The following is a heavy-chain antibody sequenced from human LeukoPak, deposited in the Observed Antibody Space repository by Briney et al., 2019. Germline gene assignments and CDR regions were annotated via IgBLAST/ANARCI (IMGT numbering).Heavy chain of an antibody. Sequence: GGSLRLSCAASGFTFSSYGMHWVRQAPGKGLEWVAVISYDGSNKYSADSVKGRFTISRDNSKNTLYLQMNSLRAEDTAVYYCAKLGYCSSTSCYADKFDYWGQGTLVTVSS. D-gene: IGHD2-2*01. CDR2: ISYDGSNK. J-gene: IGHJ4*02. CDR3: AKLGYCSSTSCYADKFDY. V-gene: IGHV3-30*18. CDR1: GFTFSSYG.